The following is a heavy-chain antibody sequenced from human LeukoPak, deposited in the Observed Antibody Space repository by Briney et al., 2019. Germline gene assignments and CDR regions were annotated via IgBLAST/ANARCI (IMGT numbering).Heavy chain of an antibody. V-gene: IGHV1-69*13. CDR3: SRGEDYIVKVTATTWTLFNH. D-gene: IGHD2-15*01. Sequence: GASVTVSCKASGGTFSNLGISWVRQAPGHGLEWMGGIIPIFATATYAQKFQGRVTITADDSTSTAYMELSSLRSDDTAVYYCSRGEDYIVKVTATTWTLFNHGGRGTLVTVSS. CDR2: IIPIFATA. CDR1: GGTFSNLG. J-gene: IGHJ4*02.